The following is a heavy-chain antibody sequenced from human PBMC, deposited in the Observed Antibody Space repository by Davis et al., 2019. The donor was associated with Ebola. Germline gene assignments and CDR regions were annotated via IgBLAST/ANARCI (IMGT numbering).Heavy chain of an antibody. CDR2: ISSSSSTI. CDR3: SRDVQFEFYDY. J-gene: IGHJ4*02. Sequence: PGGSLRLSCAAPGFTFSSYSMNWVRQAPGKGLEWVSYISSSSSTIYYADSVTGRFTISRDNAKNSLYLQMNSLTAEDTAVYYCSRDVQFEFYDYWGQGTLVTVSS. CDR1: GFTFSSYS. V-gene: IGHV3-48*01. D-gene: IGHD3-10*01.